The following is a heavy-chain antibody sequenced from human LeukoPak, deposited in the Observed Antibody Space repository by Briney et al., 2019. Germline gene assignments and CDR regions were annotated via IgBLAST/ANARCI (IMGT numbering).Heavy chain of an antibody. V-gene: IGHV1-2*02. Sequence: ASVKVSCKASGHTFTGYYMHWVRRAPGQGLEWMGWINPNSGGTNYAQKFQGRVTMTRDTSISTAYMELSRLRSDDTAVYYCARVGYCTNGVCPDYWGQGTLVTVSS. D-gene: IGHD2-8*01. CDR2: INPNSGGT. J-gene: IGHJ4*02. CDR3: ARVGYCTNGVCPDY. CDR1: GHTFTGYY.